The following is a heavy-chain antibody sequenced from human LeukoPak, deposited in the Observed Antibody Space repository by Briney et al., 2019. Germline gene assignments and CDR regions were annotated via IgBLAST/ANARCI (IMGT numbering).Heavy chain of an antibody. V-gene: IGHV3-7*01. CDR2: VRQDGNEK. Sequence: PGGSLRLSCAASGFIFSSYWMNWGRQAPPKGLEWVANVRQDGNEKYYVDSAKRRFTISTDNTKNSLYLLMDSRRGEDTAVYYCARPITVTGATDGFDIWGQGTMVTVSS. CDR3: ARPITVTGATDGFDI. CDR1: GFIFSSYW. J-gene: IGHJ3*02. D-gene: IGHD3-3*01.